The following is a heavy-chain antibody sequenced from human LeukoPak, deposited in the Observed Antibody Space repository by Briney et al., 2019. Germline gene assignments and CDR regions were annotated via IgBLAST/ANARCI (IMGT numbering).Heavy chain of an antibody. D-gene: IGHD1-26*01. CDR1: GFTFSSYA. CDR3: ARFEFSGRTGGDY. J-gene: IGHJ4*02. V-gene: IGHV3-23*01. CDR2: ISGSGGST. Sequence: GGSLRLSCAASGFTFSSYAMSWVRQAPGKGLEWVSAISGSGGSTYYADSVKGRFTISRDNAKNSLYLQMNSLRDEDTAVYYCARFEFSGRTGGDYWGQGTLVTVSS.